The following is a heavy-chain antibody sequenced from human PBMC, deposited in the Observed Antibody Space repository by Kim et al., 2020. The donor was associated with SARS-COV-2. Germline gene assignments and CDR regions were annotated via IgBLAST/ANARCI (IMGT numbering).Heavy chain of an antibody. Sequence: ASVKVSCKASGYTFTSYAMNWVRQAPGQGLEWMGWINTNTGNPTYAQGFTGRFVFSLDTSVSTAYLQISSLKAEDTAVYYCARDGAYSGSGSYYSRTYYYYGMDVWGQGTTVTVSS. CDR1: GYTFTSYA. CDR3: ARDGAYSGSGSYYSRTYYYYGMDV. J-gene: IGHJ6*02. D-gene: IGHD3-10*01. CDR2: INTNTGNP. V-gene: IGHV7-4-1*02.